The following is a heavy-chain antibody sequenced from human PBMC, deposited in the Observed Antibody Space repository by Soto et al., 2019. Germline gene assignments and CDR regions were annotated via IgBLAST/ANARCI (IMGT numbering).Heavy chain of an antibody. J-gene: IGHJ4*02. V-gene: IGHV2-5*02. CDR3: ARALGSWGAYYFDH. CDR2: VYWDNDK. CDR1: GFSLDTWGVG. D-gene: IGHD3-16*01. Sequence: QITLKESGPTLVRPTQTLTLTCTVSGFSLDTWGVGVGWIRQPPGKAPEWLALVYWDNDKRYSPSLKNRLTIPKDTSQNQVVLTMTHLDPVDTVTYYCARALGSWGAYYFDHWGQGTLVTVSS.